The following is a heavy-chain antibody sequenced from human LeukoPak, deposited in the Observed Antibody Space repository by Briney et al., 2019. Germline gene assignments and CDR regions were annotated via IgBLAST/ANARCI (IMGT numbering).Heavy chain of an antibody. Sequence: GGSLRLSCAASGFTFSSYGMSWVRQAPGKGLEWVSFISSSSSYIYYADSVKGRFTISRDNAKNSLYLQMNSLRAEDTAVYYCARGEYGSGSYHIDYWGQGTLVTVSS. CDR3: ARGEYGSGSYHIDY. J-gene: IGHJ4*02. CDR2: ISSSSSYI. D-gene: IGHD3-10*01. V-gene: IGHV3-21*01. CDR1: GFTFSSYG.